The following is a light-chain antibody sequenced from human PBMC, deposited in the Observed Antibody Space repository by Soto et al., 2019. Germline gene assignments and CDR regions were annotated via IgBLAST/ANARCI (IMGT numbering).Light chain of an antibody. J-gene: IGKJ1*01. CDR2: GAS. Sequence: EIVFTQSPCTLALSPGERATLSCRASHSVSSSYLVWYQQQTGQTPRHLLYGASSRSEVIPARFIGGGGGTELTPTISSLQSEDFAVSYCQHYNNWPPWAFGQGTKVDIK. CDR3: QHYNNWPPWA. CDR1: HSVSSSY. V-gene: IGKV3-15*01.